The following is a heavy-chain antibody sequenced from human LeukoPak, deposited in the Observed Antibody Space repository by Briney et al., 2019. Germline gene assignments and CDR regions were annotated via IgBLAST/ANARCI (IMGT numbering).Heavy chain of an antibody. CDR3: ARSADSGGYFREITLYYFDY. D-gene: IGHD3-22*01. CDR2: TRNKANSYTT. J-gene: IGHJ4*02. Sequence: GGSLRLSCAASGFTFSDHYMDWVRQAPGKGLEWVGRTRNKANSYTTEYAASVKGRFTISRDDSKSSLYLQMNSLKTEDTAVYYCARSADSGGYFREITLYYFDYWGQGTLVTVSS. CDR1: GFTFSDHY. V-gene: IGHV3-72*01.